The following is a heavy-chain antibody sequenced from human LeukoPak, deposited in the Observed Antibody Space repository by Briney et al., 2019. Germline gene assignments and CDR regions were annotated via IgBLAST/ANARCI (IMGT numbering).Heavy chain of an antibody. J-gene: IGHJ4*02. Sequence: ASVNVSCKASGYTFTSYGISWVRQAPEQGLEWVGWFSAYNGNANYAQMLQGRVTMTTDTSTSTAYMELRSLRSDDTAVYYCARTEIDFWSGYYIGYRGQGTLVTVSS. CDR3: ARTEIDFWSGYYIGY. CDR1: GYTFTSYG. CDR2: FSAYNGNA. D-gene: IGHD3-3*01. V-gene: IGHV1-18*01.